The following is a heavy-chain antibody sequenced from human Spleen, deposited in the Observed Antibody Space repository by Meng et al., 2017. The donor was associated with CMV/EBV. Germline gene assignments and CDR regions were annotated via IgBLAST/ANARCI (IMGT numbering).Heavy chain of an antibody. CDR2: IRYDGNTK. Sequence: GESLKISCAASGFTFSSYWMSWVRQAPGKGLEWVALIRYDGNTKYYGDSVKGRFTISKDNSRNTLYLQMNSLRVEDTAVYYCAKDQGSLDFDYWGQGTLVTVSS. CDR1: GFTFSSYW. D-gene: IGHD1-26*01. CDR3: AKDQGSLDFDY. V-gene: IGHV3-30*02. J-gene: IGHJ4*02.